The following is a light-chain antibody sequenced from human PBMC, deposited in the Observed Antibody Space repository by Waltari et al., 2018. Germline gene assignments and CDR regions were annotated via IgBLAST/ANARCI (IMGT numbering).Light chain of an antibody. CDR1: NIGNKN. CDR2: YDT. V-gene: IGLV3-21*04. J-gene: IGLJ3*02. CDR3: QVWDSSSDHRGV. Sequence: SFVLTQPPSVSVAPGKTARITCGGNNIGNKNVHWYQQKPGQAPVLVIYYDTDRPSGVPERFSGANAGNTATLAVAGVEAGDEADYYCQVWDSSSDHRGVFGGGTKLTVL.